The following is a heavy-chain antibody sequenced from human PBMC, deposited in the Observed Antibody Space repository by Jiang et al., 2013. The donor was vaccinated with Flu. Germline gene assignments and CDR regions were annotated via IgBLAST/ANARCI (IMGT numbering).Heavy chain of an antibody. Sequence: KPTQTLTLTCTFSGFSLSTSGMCVSWTRQPPGKALEWLARIDWDNDEFYSPFLKTRLTISKDTSKNXVVLTMANMDPADTATYYCARTHFGESMGVWFDSWGQGTLV. J-gene: IGHJ5*01. V-gene: IGHV2-70*16. CDR3: ARTHFGESMGVWFDS. D-gene: IGHD3-10*01. CDR1: GFSLSTSGMC. CDR2: IDWDNDE.